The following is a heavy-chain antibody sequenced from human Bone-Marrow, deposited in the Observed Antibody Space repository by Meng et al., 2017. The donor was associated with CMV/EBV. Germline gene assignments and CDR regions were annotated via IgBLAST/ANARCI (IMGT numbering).Heavy chain of an antibody. J-gene: IGHJ5*02. V-gene: IGHV1-69*10. CDR1: FSSYA. D-gene: IGHD6-6*01. Sequence: FSSYAISWLRHAPGQGLEWMGGIIPILGIASYAQKFQGRVTITADKSTSTAYMELSSLRSEDTAVYYCAREQNSSSPPPGVNWFDPWGQGTLVTVSS. CDR3: AREQNSSSPPPGVNWFDP. CDR2: IIPILGIA.